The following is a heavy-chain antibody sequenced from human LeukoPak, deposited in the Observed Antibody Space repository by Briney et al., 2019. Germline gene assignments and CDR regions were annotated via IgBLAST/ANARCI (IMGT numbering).Heavy chain of an antibody. CDR3: AKDGVVLWFGESDYFDY. J-gene: IGHJ4*02. Sequence: PGGSLRLSCAASGFTFSSYGMHWVRQAPGKGLEWVAVISYDGSNKYYADSVKGRFTISRDNSKNTLYLQMNSLRAEDTAVYYCAKDGVVLWFGESDYFDYWGQGTLVTVSS. D-gene: IGHD3-10*01. V-gene: IGHV3-30*18. CDR2: ISYDGSNK. CDR1: GFTFSSYG.